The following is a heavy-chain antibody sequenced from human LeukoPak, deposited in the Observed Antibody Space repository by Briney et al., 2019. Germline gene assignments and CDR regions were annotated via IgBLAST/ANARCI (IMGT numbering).Heavy chain of an antibody. CDR1: GGPISSYY. CDR3: ARRIAVAGQDAFDI. V-gene: IGHV4-59*08. D-gene: IGHD6-19*01. CDR2: IYYSGST. Sequence: SETLSLTCTVSGGPISSYYWSWIRQPPGKGLEWIGYIYYSGSTNYNPSLKSRVTISVDTSKNQFSLKLSSVTAADTAVYYCARRIAVAGQDAFDIWGQGTMVTVSS. J-gene: IGHJ3*02.